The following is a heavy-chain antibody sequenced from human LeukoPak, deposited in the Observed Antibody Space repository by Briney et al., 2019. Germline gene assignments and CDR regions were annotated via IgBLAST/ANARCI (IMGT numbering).Heavy chain of an antibody. CDR2: ITRSSIYT. V-gene: IGHV3-21*01. J-gene: IGHJ2*01. Sequence: GGSLGLSCAGSGFTFSSYSMTWVRQAPGKGLEWVSSITRSSIYTYYADSVKGRFTISRDNAKKSLYLQMNSLRTEDTAVYYCARGTDSSGYYLATNWYFDLWGRGTLVTVSS. CDR1: GFTFSSYS. D-gene: IGHD3-22*01. CDR3: ARGTDSSGYYLATNWYFDL.